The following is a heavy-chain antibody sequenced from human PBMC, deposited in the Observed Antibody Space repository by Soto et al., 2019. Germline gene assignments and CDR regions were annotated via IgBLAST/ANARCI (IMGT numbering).Heavy chain of an antibody. CDR3: ARDQQAPYDSSGYTHYYYGMDV. D-gene: IGHD3-22*01. Sequence: EVQLVESGGGLVKPGGSLRLSCAASGFTFSSYSMNWVRQAPGKGLEWVSSISSSSSYIYYADSVKGRFTISRDNAKNSLYLQMNSLRAEDTAVYYCARDQQAPYDSSGYTHYYYGMDVWGQGTTVTVSS. CDR2: ISSSSSYI. CDR1: GFTFSSYS. V-gene: IGHV3-21*01. J-gene: IGHJ6*02.